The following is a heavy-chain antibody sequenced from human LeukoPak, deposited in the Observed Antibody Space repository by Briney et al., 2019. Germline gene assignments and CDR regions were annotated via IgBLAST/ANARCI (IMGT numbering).Heavy chain of an antibody. J-gene: IGHJ5*02. CDR1: GGSISSYY. D-gene: IGHD6-13*01. Sequence: PSETLSLTCSVSGGSISSYYWNWIRQPPGKGLEWIGYIYYSGSTNYNPSLKSRVTISVDMSKNQFSLKLSSVTAADTAVYYCARLELAAAGSRWFDPWGQGTLVTVSS. V-gene: IGHV4-59*08. CDR2: IYYSGST. CDR3: ARLELAAAGSRWFDP.